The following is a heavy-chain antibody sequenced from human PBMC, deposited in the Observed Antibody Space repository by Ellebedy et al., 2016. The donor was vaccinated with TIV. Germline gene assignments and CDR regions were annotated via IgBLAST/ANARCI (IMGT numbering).Heavy chain of an antibody. Sequence: PGGSLRLSCAASGFTVSDYYLSWIRQAAGKGPEWLSNISRRSSITNYADSVKDRFTISRDNANNSVILQMNDLRAADTAVYYCARAERRIPTFGVVQGAFDVWGQGTLVSVSS. D-gene: IGHD3-3*01. CDR3: ARAERRIPTFGVVQGAFDV. V-gene: IGHV3-11*05. J-gene: IGHJ3*01. CDR1: GFTVSDYY. CDR2: ISRRSSIT.